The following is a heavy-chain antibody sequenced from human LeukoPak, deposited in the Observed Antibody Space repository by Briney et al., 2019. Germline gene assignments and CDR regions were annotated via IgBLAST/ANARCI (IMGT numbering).Heavy chain of an antibody. CDR1: GGTFSSYA. V-gene: IGHV1-69*13. Sequence: SVKVSCKASGGTFSSYAISWVRQAPGQGLEWMGGIIPILGTANYAQKFQGRVTITADESTSTAYMELSSLRSEDTAVYYCARLFWIAAAGNGFDYWGQGTLVTVSS. D-gene: IGHD6-13*01. CDR3: ARLFWIAAAGNGFDY. J-gene: IGHJ4*02. CDR2: IIPILGTA.